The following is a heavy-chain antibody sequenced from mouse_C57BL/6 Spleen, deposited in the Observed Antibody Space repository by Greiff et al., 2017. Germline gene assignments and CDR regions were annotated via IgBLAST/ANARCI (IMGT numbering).Heavy chain of an antibody. J-gene: IGHJ2*01. CDR2: ISYDGSN. V-gene: IGHV3-6*01. D-gene: IGHD1-1*01. Sequence: EESGPGLVKPSQSLSLTCSVTGYSITSGYYWNWIRQFPGNKLEWMGYISYDGSNNYNPSLKNRISITRDTSKNQFFLKLNSVTTEDTATYYCATYYCGSTYYFDYWGQGTTLTVSS. CDR1: GYSITSGYY. CDR3: ATYYCGSTYYFDY.